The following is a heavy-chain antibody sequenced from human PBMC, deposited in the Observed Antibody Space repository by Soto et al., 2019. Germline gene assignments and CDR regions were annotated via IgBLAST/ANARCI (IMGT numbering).Heavy chain of an antibody. V-gene: IGHV1-69*02. CDR1: GGTFSRYT. Sequence: QVQLVQSGAEVKKPGSSVKVSCKASGGTFSRYTFTWVRQAPGQGLEWMGRIIPILDIPNYAQNFQGRVTITAVKSTSTAYMELSSLTSVDTAVYYCASHFTGVMVLGTSPPGGDNYGWDVWGQGTTVTVSS. J-gene: IGHJ6*02. CDR3: ASHFTGVMVLGTSPPGGDNYGWDV. D-gene: IGHD2-15*01. CDR2: IIPILDIP.